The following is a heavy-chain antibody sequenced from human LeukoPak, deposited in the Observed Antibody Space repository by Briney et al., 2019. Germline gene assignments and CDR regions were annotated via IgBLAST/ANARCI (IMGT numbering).Heavy chain of an antibody. Sequence: PGGSLRLSCAASGFTVSSNYMSWVRQAPGKGLEWVSVIYSGGSTYSADSAKGLFTISSDKTKNTLYLQMNSMRAEDTAVYYFARDGDSRGWFDYWGQGTLVTVSS. CDR2: IYSGGST. D-gene: IGHD3-22*01. CDR3: ARDGDSRGWFDY. CDR1: GFTVSSNY. V-gene: IGHV3-53*01. J-gene: IGHJ4*02.